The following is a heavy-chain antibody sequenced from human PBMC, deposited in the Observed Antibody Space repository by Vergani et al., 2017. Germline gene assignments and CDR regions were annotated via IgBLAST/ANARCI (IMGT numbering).Heavy chain of an antibody. J-gene: IGHJ5*02. V-gene: IGHV4-38-2*02. CDR2: IYHSGST. D-gene: IGHD2/OR15-2a*01. Sequence: QVQLQESGPGLVKPSETLSLTCTVSGGSISSYYWGWIRQPPGKGLEWIGSIYHSGSTYYNPSLKSRVTISVDTSKNQFSLKLSSVTAADTAVYYCARDTRIIEVDPWGQGTLVTVSS. CDR3: ARDTRIIEVDP. CDR1: GGSISSYY.